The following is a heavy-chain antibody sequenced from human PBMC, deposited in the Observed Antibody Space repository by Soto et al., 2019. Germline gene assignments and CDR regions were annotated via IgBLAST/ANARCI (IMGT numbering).Heavy chain of an antibody. J-gene: IGHJ4*02. V-gene: IGHV3-23*01. D-gene: IGHD6-19*01. CDR3: AKTSEAVAGTVYGY. Sequence: GSLRLSCAASGFTFSSYAMGWVRQAPGKGLEWVSAIGGGGGSTYYADSVKGRFAISRDNSKNTLYLQMNSLRAEDTAVYYCAKTSEAVAGTVYGYWGQGTLVTVSS. CDR1: GFTFSSYA. CDR2: IGGGGGST.